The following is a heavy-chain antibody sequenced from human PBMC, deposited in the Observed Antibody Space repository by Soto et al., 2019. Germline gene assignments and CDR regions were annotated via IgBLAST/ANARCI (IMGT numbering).Heavy chain of an antibody. V-gene: IGHV3-33*03. CDR1: GFIFRDFG. J-gene: IGHJ4*02. CDR2: IWADGTKK. CDR3: ATDIRLGWFPD. D-gene: IGHD2-15*01. Sequence: QVQLVESGGGVVQPGRSLRLSCEASGFIFRDFGFHWVRQAPGKGLEWVAVIWADGTKKYYVDSVKGRFTISRDDSKNTLYLHMNSLSAEDTAIYYCATDIRLGWFPDWGQGTLVTVSS.